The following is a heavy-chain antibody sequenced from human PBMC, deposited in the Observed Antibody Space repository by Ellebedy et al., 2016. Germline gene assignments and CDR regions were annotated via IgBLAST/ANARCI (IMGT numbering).Heavy chain of an antibody. D-gene: IGHD4-17*01. J-gene: IGHJ4*02. CDR3: AKETSDYDFDY. V-gene: IGHV3-7*04. Sequence: GESLKISXIASNFAFSTYYMSWVRQAPGKGLEWVANIKQDGSEKYYVDSVKGRFTISRDNAKNSLYLQMDSLRADDTAVYYCAKETSDYDFDYWGQGTLVTVPS. CDR1: NFAFSTYY. CDR2: IKQDGSEK.